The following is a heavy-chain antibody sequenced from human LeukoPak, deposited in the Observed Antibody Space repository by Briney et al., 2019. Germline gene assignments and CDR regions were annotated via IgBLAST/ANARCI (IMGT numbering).Heavy chain of an antibody. J-gene: IGHJ5*02. CDR3: ASLHGYGSGRP. CDR2: TSYSGST. D-gene: IGHD3-10*01. Sequence: KPSETLSLTCTVSGGSISSYYWSWIRQPPGKGLEWIGYTSYSGSTNYNPSLKSRVTISVDTSKNQFSLKLSSVTAADTAVYYCASLHGYGSGRPWGQGTLVTVSS. V-gene: IGHV4-59*08. CDR1: GGSISSYY.